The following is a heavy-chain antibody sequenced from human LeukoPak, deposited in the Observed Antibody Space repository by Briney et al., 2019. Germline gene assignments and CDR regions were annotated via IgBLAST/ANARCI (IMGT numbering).Heavy chain of an antibody. Sequence: GGSLRLSCAASGCTLRTNAMSWVRQAPGKGLEWVSTMSGGGGSTYYADSVKGRITISRDNSRNTLYLQMNSLRAEDTAVYYCAREQGGWGQGTLVTVSS. J-gene: IGHJ4*02. CDR1: GCTLRTNA. D-gene: IGHD1-26*01. CDR3: AREQGG. V-gene: IGHV3-23*01. CDR2: MSGGGGST.